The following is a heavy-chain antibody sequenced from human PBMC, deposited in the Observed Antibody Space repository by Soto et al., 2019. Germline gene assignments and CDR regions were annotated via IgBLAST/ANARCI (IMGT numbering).Heavy chain of an antibody. J-gene: IGHJ5*02. CDR3: ARDGGEWLQSGGGGFDP. D-gene: IGHD3-10*01. V-gene: IGHV4-4*02. Sequence: VQLHESGPGLVKASGTLSLTCAVSGDSISNFHWWTWLRQPPGRGLEWIGEIFHSGSTTYNPSLKSGVSISADKATNQSPMHLNSVTAADTAVYYFARDGGEWLQSGGGGFDPWGQGILVIVSS. CDR2: IFHSGST. CDR1: GDSISNFHW.